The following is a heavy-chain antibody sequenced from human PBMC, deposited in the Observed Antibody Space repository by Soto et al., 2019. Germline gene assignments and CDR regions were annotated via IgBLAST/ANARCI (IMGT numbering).Heavy chain of an antibody. D-gene: IGHD3-3*01. Sequence: QVQVVESGGGVVQPGRSLRLSCAASGFTFSSFGMHWVRQAPGKGLECVSLIWYDGSKKSYGDSVKGRFTISRDNSRNTVYLQLNSLRADDTAVYYCARDASYYSLGSGYYPSRNGMDVWGQGTTFTVSS. V-gene: IGHV3-33*01. CDR2: IWYDGSKK. CDR3: ARDASYYSLGSGYYPSRNGMDV. CDR1: GFTFSSFG. J-gene: IGHJ6*02.